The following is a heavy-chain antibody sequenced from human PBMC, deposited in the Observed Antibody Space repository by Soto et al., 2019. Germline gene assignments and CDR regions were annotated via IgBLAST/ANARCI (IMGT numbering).Heavy chain of an antibody. CDR1: GETLNSNP. CDR2: IVPLSDRT. V-gene: IGHV1-69*01. Sequence: QVQLVQSGAEVKKPGSSLKVSCKVFGETLNSNPIGWVRQAPGQGLERVGGIVPLSDRTNYAQELQGRVTVTADGSTSTVYMELSNLKSDDTAVYYWARKSGRDCPSGGGCFSLDVWGQGSLITVSS. J-gene: IGHJ4*02. D-gene: IGHD2-15*01. CDR3: ARKSGRDCPSGGGCFSLDV.